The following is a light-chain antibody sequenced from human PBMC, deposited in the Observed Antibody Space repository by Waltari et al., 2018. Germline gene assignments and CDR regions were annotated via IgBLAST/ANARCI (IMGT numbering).Light chain of an antibody. CDR3: QQYDDWPAT. Sequence: ERVMMQSPAILSVSPGETVTLSCRASQSSSTNVAWYQHKPGQAPRHLIYTGATRDTGIPATFSGSGSGTEFTLTISSLQPEDFAVYFCQQYDDWPATFGQGTKVEI. J-gene: IGKJ1*01. V-gene: IGKV3-15*01. CDR1: QSSSTN. CDR2: TGA.